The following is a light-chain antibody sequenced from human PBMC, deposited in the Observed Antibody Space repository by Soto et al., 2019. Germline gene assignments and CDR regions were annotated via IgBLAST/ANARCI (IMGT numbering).Light chain of an antibody. J-gene: IGKJ4*01. CDR1: QGIINY. CDR3: QKYNSAPLS. Sequence: DIQMTQSPSSLSASVGDRVAITCRASQGIINYLAWYQQKPGKAPKLLIYAASTLQSGVTSRFSGSGSGTDFTLTISGLQPEDVATYYCQKYNSAPLSFGGGTKVDNK. V-gene: IGKV1-27*01. CDR2: AAS.